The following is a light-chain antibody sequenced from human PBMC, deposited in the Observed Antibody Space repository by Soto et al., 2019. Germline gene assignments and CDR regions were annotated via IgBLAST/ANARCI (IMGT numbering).Light chain of an antibody. V-gene: IGLV1-40*01. CDR2: GNR. J-gene: IGLJ3*02. CDR3: QAYDYSLTASV. CDR1: SSNLGAGYD. Sequence: QSALTQPPSVSGAPGQRVTLSCTGNSSNLGAGYDVHWYQQLPGAAPKLVIFGNRNRPSGVPERFSGSKSGTSASLAITGLQSEDEADYYCQAYDYSLTASVFGGGTKLTVL.